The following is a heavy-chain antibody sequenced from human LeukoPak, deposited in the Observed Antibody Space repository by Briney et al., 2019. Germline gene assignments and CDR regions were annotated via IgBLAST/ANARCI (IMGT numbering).Heavy chain of an antibody. CDR2: IYYNGNT. CDR1: GGSISSNY. D-gene: IGHD3-10*01. Sequence: PSETLSLTCTVSGGSISSNYWSWIRQPPGKGLEWIGYIYYNGNTDYNPSLKSRVTISVDTSKNQFSLKLTSVTAADTAVYYCARPVPMVDGSVNYYSWFDPWGQGTLVTVSS. V-gene: IGHV4-59*08. CDR3: ARPVPMVDGSVNYYSWFDP. J-gene: IGHJ5*02.